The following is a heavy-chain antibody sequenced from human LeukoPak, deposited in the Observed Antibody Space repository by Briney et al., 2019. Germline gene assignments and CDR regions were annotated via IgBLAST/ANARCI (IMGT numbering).Heavy chain of an antibody. CDR3: ARAGGVPGGFDY. CDR1: GGSFSDYY. J-gene: IGHJ4*02. D-gene: IGHD1-14*01. V-gene: IGHV4-34*01. Sequence: SETLSLTCAVYGGSFSDYYWSWIRQPPGKGLEWIGEINHRGSTNYNPSLKSRVTISVGTSKNQFSLKLSSVTAADTAVCSCARAGGVPGGFDYWGQGTQVTVSS. CDR2: INHRGST.